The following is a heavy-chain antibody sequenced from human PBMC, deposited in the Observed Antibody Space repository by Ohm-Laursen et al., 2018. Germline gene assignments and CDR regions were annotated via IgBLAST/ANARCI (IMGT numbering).Heavy chain of an antibody. J-gene: IGHJ6*02. D-gene: IGHD6-6*01. Sequence: SLRLSCAASGSTFSSISMNWVCQAPGKGLEWISYINEVSSHIYDADSVKGRITVARDNAKNSLYLQLNSLRAEDTAVYYCERDPSGTARAGGMDVWGQGTTVTVSS. V-gene: IGHV3-21*01. CDR1: GSTFSSIS. CDR3: ERDPSGTARAGGMDV. CDR2: INEVSSHI.